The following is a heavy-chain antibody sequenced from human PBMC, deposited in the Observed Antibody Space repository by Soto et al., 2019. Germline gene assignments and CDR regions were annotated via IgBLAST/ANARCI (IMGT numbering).Heavy chain of an antibody. CDR2: FDPEDGET. CDR3: ATDQRADSSNDAFDI. Sequence: ASVKVSCKVSGYTLTELAMHWVLQAPGKGLEWMGGFDPEDGETIYAQKFQGRVTMTEDTSTDTAYMELSSLRSEDTAVYYCATDQRADSSNDAFDIWGQGTMVTVSS. D-gene: IGHD3-22*01. J-gene: IGHJ3*02. CDR1: GYTLTELA. V-gene: IGHV1-24*01.